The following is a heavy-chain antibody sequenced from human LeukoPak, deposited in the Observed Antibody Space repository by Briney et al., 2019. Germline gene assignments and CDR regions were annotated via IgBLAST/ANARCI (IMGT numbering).Heavy chain of an antibody. J-gene: IGHJ4*02. Sequence: GGSLRLSCAASGFTVSSNYMSWVRQAPGKGLELVSVIYSGGSTYYADSVKGRFTISRDNSKNTLYLQMNSLRAEDTAVYYCAAGDDSSGYLDYWGQGTLVTVSS. D-gene: IGHD3-22*01. V-gene: IGHV3-53*01. CDR1: GFTVSSNY. CDR3: AAGDDSSGYLDY. CDR2: IYSGGST.